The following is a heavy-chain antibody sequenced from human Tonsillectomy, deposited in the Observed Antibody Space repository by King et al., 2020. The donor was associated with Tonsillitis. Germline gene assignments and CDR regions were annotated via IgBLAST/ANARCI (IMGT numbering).Heavy chain of an antibody. CDR3: ARDLGAAISIYYYYYGMDV. V-gene: IGHV4-39*07. J-gene: IGHJ6*02. CDR1: GGSISSSSDY. Sequence: QLQESGPGLVKPSETLSLTFTVSGGSISSSSDYWGWIRQPPGKGLEWIGSIYYSGSTYYNPSLKSRVTISVDTSKNQFSLKLSSVTAADTAVYYCARDLGAAISIYYYYYGMDVWGQGTTVTVSS. CDR2: IYYSGST. D-gene: IGHD5-12*01.